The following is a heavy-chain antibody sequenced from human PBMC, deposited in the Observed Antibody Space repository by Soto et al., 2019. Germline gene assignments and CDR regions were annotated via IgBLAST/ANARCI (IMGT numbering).Heavy chain of an antibody. CDR2: ISSSSSYI. CDR1: RFTFSSYS. CDR3: AREHCSGGSCYSQLFDY. D-gene: IGHD2-15*01. Sequence: EVQLVESGGGLVKPGGSLRLSCAASRFTFSSYSMNWVRQAPGKGLEWVSSISSSSSYIYYADSVKGRFTISRDNAKNSLYLQMNSLRAKDSAVYYCAREHCSGGSCYSQLFDYWGQGTLVTVSS. V-gene: IGHV3-21*01. J-gene: IGHJ4*02.